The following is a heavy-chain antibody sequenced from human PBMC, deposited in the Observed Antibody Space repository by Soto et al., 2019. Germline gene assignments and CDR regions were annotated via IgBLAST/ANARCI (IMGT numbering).Heavy chain of an antibody. J-gene: IGHJ4*02. Sequence: QVQLVQSGTEVKKPGASVKVSCKASGYTFTNFGISWVRQAPGQGLEWMGWISAYNGNTNYAQKFQGRVTMTTDTSTSTAYLERRSLRSDDTAVYSCASGGTPIDYWGQGTRVPVSS. CDR3: ASGGTPIDY. D-gene: IGHD3-16*01. CDR1: GYTFTNFG. CDR2: ISAYNGNT. V-gene: IGHV1-18*01.